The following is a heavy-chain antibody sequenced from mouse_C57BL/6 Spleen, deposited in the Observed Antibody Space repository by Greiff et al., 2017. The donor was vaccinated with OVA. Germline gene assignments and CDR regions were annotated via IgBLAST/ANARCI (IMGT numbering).Heavy chain of an antibody. CDR1: GYTFTDYY. CDR2: IYPGSGNT. Sequence: QVQLKESGAELVRPGASVKLSCKASGYTFTDYYINWVKQRPGQGLEWIARIYPGSGNTYYNEKFKGKATLTAEKSSSTAYMQLSSLTSEDSAVDFCARGGLRLAMDYWGQGTSVTVSS. CDR3: ARGGLRLAMDY. V-gene: IGHV1-76*01. D-gene: IGHD2-4*01. J-gene: IGHJ4*01.